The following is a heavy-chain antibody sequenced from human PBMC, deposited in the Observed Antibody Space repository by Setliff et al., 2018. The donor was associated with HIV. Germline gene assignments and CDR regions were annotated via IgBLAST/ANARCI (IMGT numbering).Heavy chain of an antibody. D-gene: IGHD5-12*01. Sequence: SETLSLTCTVSGGSVNRTNFYWAWIRQPPGKGLEWLGNVYYTGATYVHPSLNSRVTVSIDASKNQFSLKLSSVTAADTAVYYCARVSTILGGAFDIWGQGTMVTVSS. J-gene: IGHJ3*02. CDR3: ARVSTILGGAFDI. CDR1: GGSVNRTNFY. V-gene: IGHV4-39*07. CDR2: VYYTGAT.